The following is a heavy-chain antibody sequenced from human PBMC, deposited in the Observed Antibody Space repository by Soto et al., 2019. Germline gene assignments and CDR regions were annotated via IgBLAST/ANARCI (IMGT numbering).Heavy chain of an antibody. Sequence: ASVKVSCKASGYTFTSYAIHWVRQAPGQRLEWMGWINAGNGNTKYSQKFQDRVTITRDTSASTAYMELSSLRSEDTAVYFCAIIESGRVVTPRNGLDLWGQGTLVTGSS. CDR2: INAGNGNT. CDR1: GYTFTSYA. J-gene: IGHJ5*02. V-gene: IGHV1-3*01. D-gene: IGHD2-21*02. CDR3: AIIESGRVVTPRNGLDL.